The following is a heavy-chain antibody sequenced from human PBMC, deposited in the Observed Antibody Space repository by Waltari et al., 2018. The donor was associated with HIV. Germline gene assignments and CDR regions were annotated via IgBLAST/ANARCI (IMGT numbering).Heavy chain of an antibody. CDR3: ASELHYFDY. V-gene: IGHV3-53*01. CDR2: IDSGGST. CDR1: GFPVRSHY. Sequence: EVQLVESGGGLIQPGGSLRLSCAASGFPVRSHYMSWVRQAPGKGLEWVSVIDSGGSTYDADSVKGRFTISRDNSKNTLYLQMNSLRAEDTAVYYCASELHYFDYWGQGTLVTVSS. J-gene: IGHJ4*02. D-gene: IGHD1-26*01.